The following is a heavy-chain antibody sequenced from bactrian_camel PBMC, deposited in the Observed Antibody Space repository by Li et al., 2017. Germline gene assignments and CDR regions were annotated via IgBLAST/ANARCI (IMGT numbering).Heavy chain of an antibody. D-gene: IGHD8*01. J-gene: IGHJ4*01. V-gene: IGHV3-2*01. CDR2: LFASNTNT. CDR1: GYTVSRYC. CDR3: AAGPRLEPWAY. Sequence: HVQLVESGGSSVQAGGSLRLSCAVSGYTVSRYCMGWFRQAPGKEREGVATLFASNTNTYYADSVKGRFTITKDYDWNIWYLQMNNLKPEDSATYYCAAGPRLEPWAYWGQGTQVTVS.